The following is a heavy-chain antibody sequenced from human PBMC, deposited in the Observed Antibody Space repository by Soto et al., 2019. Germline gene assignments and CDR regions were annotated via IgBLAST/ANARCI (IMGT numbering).Heavy chain of an antibody. Sequence: QITLKESGPTLVKPTQTLTLTCTFSGFSLSTSGVGVGWIRQPPGKALEWLALIYWDDDKRYSPSLKSRLTITKDTSKNQVVLTMTDMDPVDTATYYCAREERDYEILTGYYEGFDYWGQGTLVTVSS. V-gene: IGHV2-5*02. CDR3: AREERDYEILTGYYEGFDY. J-gene: IGHJ4*02. CDR1: GFSLSTSGVG. D-gene: IGHD3-9*01. CDR2: IYWDDDK.